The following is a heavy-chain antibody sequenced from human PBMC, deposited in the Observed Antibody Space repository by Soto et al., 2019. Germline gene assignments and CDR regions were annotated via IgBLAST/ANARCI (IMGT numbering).Heavy chain of an antibody. D-gene: IGHD3-3*01. CDR2: IVAGSGNT. J-gene: IGHJ6*02. Sequence: ASVKVSCKTSGFTLSSSAVQWVRQTRGQRLEWIGWIVAGSGNTHYAQMFQERVTLTRDMSTSTAYMELSSLRSEDTAVYYCARDRITIFGEGGYYYYGMDVWGQGTTVTVSS. CDR1: GFTLSSSA. CDR3: ARDRITIFGEGGYYYYGMDV. V-gene: IGHV1-58*01.